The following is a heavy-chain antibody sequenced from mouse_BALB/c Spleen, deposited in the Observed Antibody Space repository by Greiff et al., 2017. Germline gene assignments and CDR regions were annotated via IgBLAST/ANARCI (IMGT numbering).Heavy chain of an antibody. CDR2: INPGSGGT. D-gene: IGHD2-4*01. CDR1: GYAFTNYL. CDR3: ARPSTMITPYYYAMDY. V-gene: IGHV1-54*01. J-gene: IGHJ4*01. Sequence: VQLQQSGAELVRPGTSVKVSCKASGYAFTNYLIEWVKQRPGQGLEWIGVINPGSGGTNYNEKFKGKATLTADKSSSTAYMQLSSLTSDDSAVYFCARPSTMITPYYYAMDYWGQGTSVTVSS.